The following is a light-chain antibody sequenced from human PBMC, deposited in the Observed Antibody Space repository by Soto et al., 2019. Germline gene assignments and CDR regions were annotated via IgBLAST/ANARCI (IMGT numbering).Light chain of an antibody. CDR1: QGIGNY. J-gene: IGKJ3*01. V-gene: IGKV3D-11*01. CDR2: DAS. CDR3: QQRNFWPRT. Sequence: EDVLTQSPAILSLSPGERATLSCRASQGIGNYLAWYQQKPGQAPRLLIYDASNRATGIPARFSGSGSDTDFTLTIDSLEPEDAAVYYCQQRNFWPRTFGPGTRVEIK.